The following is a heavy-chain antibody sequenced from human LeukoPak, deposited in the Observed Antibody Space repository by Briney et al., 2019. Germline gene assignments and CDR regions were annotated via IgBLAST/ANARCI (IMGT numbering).Heavy chain of an antibody. V-gene: IGHV4-34*01. CDR1: GGSFSDYY. D-gene: IGHD6-19*01. J-gene: IGHJ4*02. Sequence: PSETLSLTCALYGGSFSDYYWSWIRQPPGKGLEWIGEINDSGSTNYNPSLKSRVTISVDTSKNQFSLKLSSVTAADTAVYYCRIAVAGTASFDNWGQGTLVTVSS. CDR2: INDSGST. CDR3: RIAVAGTASFDN.